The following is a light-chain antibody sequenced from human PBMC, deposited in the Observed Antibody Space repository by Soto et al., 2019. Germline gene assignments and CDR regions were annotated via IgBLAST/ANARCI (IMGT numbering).Light chain of an antibody. Sequence: IQMTQSPSSLSASVGDRVTITCRASQSITIYLNWYQQKPGKAPKLLIYAASSLQSGVPSRFSGSGSGTDFTLTISSLQPEDFATYYCQQYNSYSIPFGQGTRLEIK. CDR3: QQYNSYSIP. V-gene: IGKV1-39*01. J-gene: IGKJ5*01. CDR2: AAS. CDR1: QSITIY.